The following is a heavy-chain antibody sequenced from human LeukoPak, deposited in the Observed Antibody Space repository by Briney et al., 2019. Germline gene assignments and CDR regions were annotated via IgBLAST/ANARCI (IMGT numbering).Heavy chain of an antibody. CDR1: GFTFSSYG. CDR3: AKGKAVGYSSSWYYFDY. V-gene: IGHV3-30*18. Sequence: GGSLRLSCAASGFTFSSYGMHWVRQAPGKGLEWVAVIPYDGSNKYYADSVKGRFTISRDNSRNTLYLQTNSLRAEDTAVYYCAKGKAVGYSSSWYYFDYWGQGTLVTVSS. D-gene: IGHD6-13*01. J-gene: IGHJ4*02. CDR2: IPYDGSNK.